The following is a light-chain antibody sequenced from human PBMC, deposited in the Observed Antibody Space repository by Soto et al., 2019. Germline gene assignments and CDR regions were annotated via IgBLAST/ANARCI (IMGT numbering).Light chain of an antibody. CDR3: QQSYSTPLT. CDR1: QSISSY. V-gene: IGKV1-39*01. J-gene: IGKJ4*01. Sequence: DIQITHSASSLSASVVDRVTITCRASQSISSYLNWYQQKPGKAPKLLIYAASSLQSGVPSRFSGSGSGTDFTLTISSLQPEDFATYYCQQSYSTPLTFGGGTKVDIK. CDR2: AAS.